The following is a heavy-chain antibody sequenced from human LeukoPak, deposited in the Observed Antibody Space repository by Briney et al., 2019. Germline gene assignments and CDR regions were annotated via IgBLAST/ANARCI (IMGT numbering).Heavy chain of an antibody. D-gene: IGHD3-10*01. CDR1: VYTFTSYD. V-gene: IGHV1-8*03. CDR2: MNPNSGNT. CDR3: ARGRLWFGELVYFDY. Sequence: ASVKVSCTASVYTFTSYDINWVRQATGQGLEWMGWMNPNSGNTGYAQKFQGRVTITRNTSISTAYMELSSLRSEDTAVYYCARGRLWFGELVYFDYWGQGTLVTVSS. J-gene: IGHJ4*02.